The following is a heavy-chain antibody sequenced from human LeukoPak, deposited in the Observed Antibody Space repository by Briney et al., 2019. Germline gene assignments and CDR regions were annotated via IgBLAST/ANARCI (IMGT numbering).Heavy chain of an antibody. CDR2: ISSDGSTT. J-gene: IGHJ3*02. V-gene: IGHV3-74*01. D-gene: IGHD5-18*01. CDR3: ARRDTRGGAFDI. Sequence: GGSQRLSCAASGFTFSTYWMHWVRQAPGKGLVWVSRISSDGSTTTYADSVKGRCTISRDNAKNTLYLQMNSLRAEDTAVYYCARRDTRGGAFDIWGQWTMVTVSS. CDR1: GFTFSTYW.